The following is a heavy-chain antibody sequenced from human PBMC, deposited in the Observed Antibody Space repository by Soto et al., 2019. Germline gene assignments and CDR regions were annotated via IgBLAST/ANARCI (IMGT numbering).Heavy chain of an antibody. CDR3: ARILRWPTPTYYYYYMAV. V-gene: IGHV1-8*01. CDR1: GYTFTTYD. CDR2: MNPNSGNT. J-gene: IGHJ6*03. D-gene: IGHD4-17*01. Sequence: ASVKVSCKASGYTFTTYDVNWLRQATGQGLEWMGWMNPNSGNTGYAQKFQGRVTMTRNTSISTAYMELSSLRSEDTAVYYCARILRWPTPTYYYYYMAVWGKGTTVTVSS.